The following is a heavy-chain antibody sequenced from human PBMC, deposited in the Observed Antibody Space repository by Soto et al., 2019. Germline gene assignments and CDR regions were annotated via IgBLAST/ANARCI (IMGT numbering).Heavy chain of an antibody. V-gene: IGHV3-33*08. J-gene: IGHJ4*02. Sequence: PGGSLRLSCAASGFTFSSYGMYWVRQAPGKGLEWVAVIWYDGSNKYYADSVKGRFTISRDNSKNTLYLQMNSLRAEDTAVYYCAREKYLLAEGLAPLYYFEYWGQGTLVTVSS. CDR3: AREKYLLAEGLAPLYYFEY. D-gene: IGHD2-2*01. CDR2: IWYDGSNK. CDR1: GFTFSSYG.